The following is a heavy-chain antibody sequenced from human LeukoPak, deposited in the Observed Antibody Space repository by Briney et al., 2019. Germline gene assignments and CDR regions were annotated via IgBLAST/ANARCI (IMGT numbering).Heavy chain of an antibody. V-gene: IGHV3-30*03. J-gene: IGHJ4*02. D-gene: IGHD1-26*01. CDR1: GFTFSFYG. Sequence: GGSLRLSCAASGFTFSFYGIHWVRQAPGKGLEWVAVISDDGSTKYYSDSVKGRFTVSRDNSKDTLYLQMNSLRAEDTAVYYCARDQEEYSGSYYEPARDRSTFDYWGQGTLVTVSS. CDR3: ARDQEEYSGSYYEPARDRSTFDY. CDR2: ISDDGSTK.